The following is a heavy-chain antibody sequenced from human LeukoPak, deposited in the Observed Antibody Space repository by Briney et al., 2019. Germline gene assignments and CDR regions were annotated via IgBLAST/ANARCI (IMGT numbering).Heavy chain of an antibody. Sequence: KTSETLSLTCTVSGGSVSSGSYYWSWIRQPPGKGLEWIGYIYYSGSTNYNPPLKSRVTISIDTSKNQFSLNLTSVTAADTAVYYCARGMGYSYGLYYFDYWGQGTPVTVSS. CDR2: IYYSGST. V-gene: IGHV4-61*01. J-gene: IGHJ4*02. CDR3: ARGMGYSYGLYYFDY. D-gene: IGHD5-18*01. CDR1: GGSVSSGSYY.